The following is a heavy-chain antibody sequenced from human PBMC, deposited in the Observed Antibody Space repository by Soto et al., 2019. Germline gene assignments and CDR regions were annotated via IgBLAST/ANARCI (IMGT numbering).Heavy chain of an antibody. J-gene: IGHJ6*02. CDR1: GFTFDDYN. Sequence: GGSLRISCAASGFTFDDYNMHWVRQAPGKGLEWVSLISGDGGSTFYADSVKGRFTISRDNSKKSLYLQMNSLRTEDTALYYCATGLLYGSYGLDVWGQGTTVTVSS. D-gene: IGHD3-3*01. CDR2: ISGDGGST. CDR3: ATGLLYGSYGLDV. V-gene: IGHV3-43*01.